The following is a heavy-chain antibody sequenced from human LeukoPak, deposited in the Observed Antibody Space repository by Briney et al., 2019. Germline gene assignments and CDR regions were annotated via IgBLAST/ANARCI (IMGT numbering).Heavy chain of an antibody. CDR1: GYTSTGYF. V-gene: IGHV1-2*02. J-gene: IGHJ3*02. D-gene: IGHD2-2*01. CDR3: AREKTNYAWDAFDI. CDR2: SNPDSGDT. Sequence: ASVKVSCKASGYTSTGYFMHWVRQAPGQGLEWMGWSNPDSGDTNNAQNFQGRVTMTRDTSINTAYMELSRLRSDDTAVYYCAREKTNYAWDAFDIWGQGTMVTVSS.